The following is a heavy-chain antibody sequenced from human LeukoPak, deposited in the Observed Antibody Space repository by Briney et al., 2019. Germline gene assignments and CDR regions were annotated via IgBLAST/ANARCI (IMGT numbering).Heavy chain of an antibody. CDR2: IRYDESTK. Sequence: GGSLRLSCAASGFTFSSYGMHWVRQAPGKGLEWVAFIRYDESTKFYTDSVKGRFTISRDNSKTTLYLQMNSLRAEDTAVYYCAKDLPAAYFDYWGQGILVTVSS. CDR3: AKDLPAAYFDY. J-gene: IGHJ4*02. D-gene: IGHD2-2*01. CDR1: GFTFSSYG. V-gene: IGHV3-30*02.